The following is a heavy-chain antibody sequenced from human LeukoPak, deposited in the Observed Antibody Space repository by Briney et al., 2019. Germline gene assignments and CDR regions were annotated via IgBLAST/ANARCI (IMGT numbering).Heavy chain of an antibody. CDR2: IYYSGST. D-gene: IGHD1-26*01. J-gene: IGHJ4*02. V-gene: IGHV4-59*12. CDR1: GGSITSSY. Sequence: PSETLSLTCTVSGGSITSSYWNWIRQPPGKGLEWIGYIYYSGSTNYNPSLQSRVTISVDTSKNQFSLKLSSVTAADTAVYYCARDLMGATKIFDYWGQGTLVTVSS. CDR3: ARDLMGATKIFDY.